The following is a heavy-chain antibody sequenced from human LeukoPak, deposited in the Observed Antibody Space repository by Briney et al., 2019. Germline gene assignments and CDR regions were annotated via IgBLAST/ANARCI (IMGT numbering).Heavy chain of an antibody. CDR3: ATTNYYDSSGYPFRH. Sequence: GASVKVSCKASAYTFTDYYMHWVRQAPGQGLEWMGWINPDSGGTNYAQRFQGRVTITRNTSISTAYMELSSLRSEDTAVYYCATTNYYDSSGYPFRHWGQGTLVTVSS. V-gene: IGHV1-2*02. D-gene: IGHD3-22*01. J-gene: IGHJ1*01. CDR2: INPDSGGT. CDR1: AYTFTDYY.